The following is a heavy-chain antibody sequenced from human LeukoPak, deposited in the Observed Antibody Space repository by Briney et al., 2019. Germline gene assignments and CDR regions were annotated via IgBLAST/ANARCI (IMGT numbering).Heavy chain of an antibody. CDR3: AKLVAWLQYPFDF. Sequence: PSGSLSLSCAASRFTFSSYAMSWVRQAPGKGLEWVSDISGSGGSDYYADPVKGRFTILRDNSKHTLYLQMNSMGADATAVYYCAKLVAWLQYPFDFWGQGTLVTVSS. CDR2: ISGSGGSD. CDR1: RFTFSSYA. J-gene: IGHJ4*02. V-gene: IGHV3-23*01. D-gene: IGHD5-24*01.